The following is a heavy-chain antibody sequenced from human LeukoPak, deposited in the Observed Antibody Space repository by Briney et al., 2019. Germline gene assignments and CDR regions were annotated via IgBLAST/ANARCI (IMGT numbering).Heavy chain of an antibody. D-gene: IGHD3-10*01. V-gene: IGHV4-61*01. J-gene: IGHJ3*02. Sequence: SETLSLTCTVSGGSVSIGSYYWSWIRQAPGKGLEWIGNIYYSGSIKYNPSLKSRVTISGDTSKNQLSLRLRSVTAADTAVYYCARDGWFGASRAFDIWGQGTLVTVSS. CDR3: ARDGWFGASRAFDI. CDR2: IYYSGSI. CDR1: GGSVSIGSYY.